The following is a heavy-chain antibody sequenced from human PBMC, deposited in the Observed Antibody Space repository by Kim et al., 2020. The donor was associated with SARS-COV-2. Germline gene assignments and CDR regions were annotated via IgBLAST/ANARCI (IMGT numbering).Heavy chain of an antibody. J-gene: IGHJ4*02. CDR3: AREGYSGSPLPGDY. CDR1: GFTFSSYW. CDR2: INSDGSST. D-gene: IGHD1-26*01. Sequence: GGSLRLSCAASGFTFSSYWMHWVRQGPGKGLVWVSRINSDGSSTNYADSVKGRFTISRDNAKNTLYLQMNSLRAEDTAVYYCAREGYSGSPLPGDYWGQGTLVTVSS. V-gene: IGHV3-74*01.